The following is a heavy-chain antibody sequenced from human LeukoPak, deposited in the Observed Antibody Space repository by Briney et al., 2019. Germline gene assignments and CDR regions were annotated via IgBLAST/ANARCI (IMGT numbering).Heavy chain of an antibody. V-gene: IGHV3-23*01. CDR1: GFTFSNFA. J-gene: IGHJ3*02. CDR3: AKCSYTYGNDAYDI. CDR2: IRGGGANP. Sequence: GGSLRLSCAASGFTFSNFAMNWVRQAPGKGLEWVSSIRGGGANPHYADSVKGRFTISRDNSKNTLYMEMNSLRAEDTAVYYCAKCSYTYGNDAYDIWGQGTMVTASS. D-gene: IGHD5-18*01.